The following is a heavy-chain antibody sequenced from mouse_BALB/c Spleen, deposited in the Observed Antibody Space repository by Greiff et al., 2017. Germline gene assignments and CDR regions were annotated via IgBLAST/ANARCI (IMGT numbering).Heavy chain of an antibody. Sequence: VQLQHSGPELVKPGASVKISCKASGYSFTGYFMNWVMQSHGKSLEWIGRINPYNGDTFYNQKFKGKATLTVDKSSSTAHMELRSLASEDSAVYYCARSGIHYYGYEAMDYWGQGTSVTVSS. J-gene: IGHJ4*01. CDR2: INPYNGDT. CDR3: ARSGIHYYGYEAMDY. D-gene: IGHD1-2*01. CDR1: GYSFTGYF. V-gene: IGHV1-20*02.